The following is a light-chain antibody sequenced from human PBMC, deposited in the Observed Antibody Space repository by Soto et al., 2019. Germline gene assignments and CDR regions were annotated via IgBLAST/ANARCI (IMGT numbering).Light chain of an antibody. Sequence: DIQMTQSPSSLSASVGDRVTITCRASQSISSYLNWYQQKPGKAPKLLISDVSSLERGVPSRFSGSGSGTEFTLTISSMQPDDFATFYCQQYNGYSRTFGQGTKV. CDR3: QQYNGYSRT. V-gene: IGKV1-5*01. CDR1: QSISSY. CDR2: DVS. J-gene: IGKJ1*01.